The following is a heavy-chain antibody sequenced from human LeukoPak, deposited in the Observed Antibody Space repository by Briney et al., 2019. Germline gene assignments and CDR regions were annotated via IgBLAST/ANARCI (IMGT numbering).Heavy chain of an antibody. CDR1: AFTFNRYS. J-gene: IGHJ3*02. CDR2: ISSSGSDI. Sequence: PGGSLTLSCTASAFTFNRYSMNWVRQAPEKGVEWVSSISSSGSDIYYADSVKGRFTKSRDNAKTSLYLQMNSLRAEDTAVYYCARSPRITVVRGVPLDAFDIWGQGTMVTVSS. CDR3: ARSPRITVVRGVPLDAFDI. V-gene: IGHV3-21*01. D-gene: IGHD3-10*01.